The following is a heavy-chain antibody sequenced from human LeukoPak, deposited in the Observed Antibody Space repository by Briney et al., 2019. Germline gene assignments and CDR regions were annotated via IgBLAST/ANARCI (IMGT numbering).Heavy chain of an antibody. CDR1: GFTFDDYG. D-gene: IGHD6-19*01. CDR2: INWNGGST. CDR3: ARVGGSGWYQYFDY. J-gene: IGHJ4*02. V-gene: IGHV3-20*04. Sequence: GGSLRLSCAASGFTFDDYGMSWVRQAPGKGLEWVSGINWNGGSTGCADSVKGRFTISRDNAKNSLYLQMNSLRAEDTALYYCARVGGSGWYQYFDYWGQGTLVTVSS.